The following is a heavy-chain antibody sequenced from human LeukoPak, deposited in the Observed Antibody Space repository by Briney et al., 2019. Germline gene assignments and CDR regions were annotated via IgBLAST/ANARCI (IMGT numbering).Heavy chain of an antibody. CDR1: GFTFSSYS. D-gene: IGHD1-1*01. V-gene: IGHV3-21*01. CDR3: ARAKWVGTTDNWFDP. J-gene: IGHJ5*02. Sequence: PGGSLRLSCAASGFTFSSYSMNWVRQAPGKGLEWVASISGSSSYIYYADSVKGRFTISRDNAKNSLYLQMNSLRAEDTAVYYCARAKWVGTTDNWFDPWGQGTLVTVSS. CDR2: ISGSSSYI.